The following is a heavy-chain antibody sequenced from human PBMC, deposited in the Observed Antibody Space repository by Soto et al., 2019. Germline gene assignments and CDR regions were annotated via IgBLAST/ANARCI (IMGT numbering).Heavy chain of an antibody. CDR2: ISYDGSNK. CDR1: GFTFSNYG. V-gene: IGHV3-30*03. CDR3: VILALGKFDF. D-gene: IGHD1-26*01. Sequence: PGVSLRLSCAASGFTFSNYGMHWVRQAPGKGLEWVAVISYDGSNKYYADSVKGRFTISRDNSRNRLYPQMNSLRAEDTALYYCVILALGKFDFWGQGTLVTVSS. J-gene: IGHJ4*02.